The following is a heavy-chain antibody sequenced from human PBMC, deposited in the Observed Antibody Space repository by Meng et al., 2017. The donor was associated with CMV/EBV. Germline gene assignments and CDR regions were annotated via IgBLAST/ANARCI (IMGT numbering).Heavy chain of an antibody. CDR3: ARDSSISDFWSGYYVGGYYYYGMDV. J-gene: IGHJ6*02. CDR2: INSDGSST. D-gene: IGHD3-3*01. V-gene: IGHV3-74*01. CDR1: GFTFSSYW. Sequence: GGSLRLSCAVSGFTFSSYWMHWVRQAPGKGLVWVSRINSDGSSTSYADSVKGRFTISRDNAKNTPYLQMNSLRAEDTAVYYCARDSSISDFWSGYYVGGYYYYGMDVWGQGTTVTVSS.